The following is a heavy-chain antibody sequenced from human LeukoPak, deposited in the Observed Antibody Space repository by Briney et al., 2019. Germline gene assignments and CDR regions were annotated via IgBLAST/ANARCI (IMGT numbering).Heavy chain of an antibody. J-gene: IGHJ6*03. V-gene: IGHV1-18*01. CDR3: ARERGPGVSSTSSPHMDV. Sequence: GASVKVSCKASGYTFTSYGISWVRQAPGQGLEWMGGISAYNGNTNYAQKLQGRVTMTTDTSTSTAYMELRSLRSDDTAVYYCARERGPGVSSTSSPHMDVWGKGTTVTISS. CDR1: GYTFTSYG. D-gene: IGHD2-2*01. CDR2: ISAYNGNT.